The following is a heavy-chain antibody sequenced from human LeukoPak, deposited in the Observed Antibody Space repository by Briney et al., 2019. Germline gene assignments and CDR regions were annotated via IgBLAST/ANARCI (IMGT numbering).Heavy chain of an antibody. Sequence: GGSLRLSCAASGFTFSTYSMNWVRQAPGKGLEWVSEVSGSSSTTYYADSVKGRFTISRDNAKNSLHLQINRLRAEATAVYYCAKDRGVIFDSYFDYWGQGTLVTVSS. J-gene: IGHJ4*02. V-gene: IGHV3-48*01. CDR1: GFTFSTYS. CDR3: AKDRGVIFDSYFDY. D-gene: IGHD3/OR15-3a*01. CDR2: VSGSSSTT.